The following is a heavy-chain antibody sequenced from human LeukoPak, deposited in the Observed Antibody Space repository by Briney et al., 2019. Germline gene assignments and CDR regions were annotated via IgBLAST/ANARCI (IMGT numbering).Heavy chain of an antibody. Sequence: GGSLRLSCAASGFTFSNYEFNWVRQAPGKGLEWVSYISSSGRNIYYADSVKGRFTISRDNAKNSQYLQMNSLRAEDTAVYYCARDLVQLWSKDYWGQGTLVTVSS. CDR1: GFTFSNYE. D-gene: IGHD5-18*01. CDR3: ARDLVQLWSKDY. CDR2: ISSSGRNI. V-gene: IGHV3-48*03. J-gene: IGHJ4*02.